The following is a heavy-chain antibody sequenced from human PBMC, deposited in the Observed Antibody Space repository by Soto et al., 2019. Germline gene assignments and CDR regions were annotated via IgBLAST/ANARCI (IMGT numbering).Heavy chain of an antibody. Sequence: QVQLVESGGGVVQPGRSLRLSCATSGFTFSNYAFHWVRQAPGKGLEWVAVIWYDGSKKHHADSVKGRFTISRDDSKNTLYLQMNRLRVEDTAEYYCARDGNYEHSDYWGQGTLVTVSS. D-gene: IGHD1-7*01. CDR2: IWYDGSKK. V-gene: IGHV3-33*01. CDR1: GFTFSNYA. CDR3: ARDGNYEHSDY. J-gene: IGHJ4*02.